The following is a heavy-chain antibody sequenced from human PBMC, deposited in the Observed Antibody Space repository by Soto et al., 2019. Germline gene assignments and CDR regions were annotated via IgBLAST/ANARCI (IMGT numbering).Heavy chain of an antibody. V-gene: IGHV4-4*07. Sequence: SETLSLTCTVSGGSISSYYWSWIRQPAGKGLEWIGRIYTSGSTNYNPSLKSRVTMSVDTSKDQFSLKLSSVTAADTAVYYCARELNVLLDPYFDYWGQGTLVTVSS. CDR1: GGSISSYY. J-gene: IGHJ4*02. D-gene: IGHD3-10*01. CDR2: IYTSGST. CDR3: ARELNVLLDPYFDY.